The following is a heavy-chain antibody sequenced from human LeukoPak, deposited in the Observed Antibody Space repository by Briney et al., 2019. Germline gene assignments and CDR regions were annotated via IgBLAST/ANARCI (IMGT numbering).Heavy chain of an antibody. CDR1: GYTFTSYG. J-gene: IGHJ4*02. CDR3: ARADRGFYGDYVFDY. V-gene: IGHV1-18*01. D-gene: IGHD4-17*01. CDR2: ISAYNGNT. Sequence: ASVKVSCKASGYTFTSYGISWVRQAPGQGLEWMGWISAYNGNTNYAQKLQGRVTMTTDTSTSTAYMELRSLRSDDAAVYYCARADRGFYGDYVFDYRGQGTLVTVSS.